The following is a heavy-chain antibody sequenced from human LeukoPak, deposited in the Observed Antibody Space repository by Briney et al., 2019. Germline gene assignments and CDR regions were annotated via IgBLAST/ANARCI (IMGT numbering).Heavy chain of an antibody. V-gene: IGHV4-59*03. J-gene: IGHJ6*02. CDR2: IHYSGST. CDR1: GGSISGFY. Sequence: SETLSLTCAVSGGSISGFYWTWIRQPPGKGLEFIGQIHYSGSTDYNPSPKSRITMSVDTPKNQFFLSLNSVTAADTAVYYCAKFGLYYNMDVWGQGTTVTVSS. D-gene: IGHD3-16*01. CDR3: AKFGLYYNMDV.